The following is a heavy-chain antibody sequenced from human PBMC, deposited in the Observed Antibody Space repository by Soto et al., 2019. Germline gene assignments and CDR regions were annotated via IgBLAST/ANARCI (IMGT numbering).Heavy chain of an antibody. J-gene: IGHJ6*02. CDR3: ERRYYDLYGTHV. Sequence: GEYLKISCKGSGNSFSTYWIGWVRQMPGKGLEWMGIIYPGDSDTRYSPSFQGQVTISADKSISTAYLQWSSLKASDTAMYYCERRYYDLYGTHVWGQGTTVTVSS. CDR1: GNSFSTYW. V-gene: IGHV5-51*01. D-gene: IGHD3-3*01. CDR2: IYPGDSDT.